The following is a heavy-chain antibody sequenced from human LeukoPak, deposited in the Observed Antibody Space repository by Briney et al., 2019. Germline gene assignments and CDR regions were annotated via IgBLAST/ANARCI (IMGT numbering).Heavy chain of an antibody. D-gene: IGHD3-3*01. CDR2: IDHSGST. J-gene: IGHJ4*02. Sequence: PSETLSLTCAVYGVSFSGYYWSWIRQPPGKGLEWIGEIDHSGSTNYNPSLKSRVTISVDTSKNQFSLKLSSVTAADTAVYYCARSIEVVVIIPFDCWGEGTLVTVSS. CDR1: GVSFSGYY. CDR3: ARSIEVVVIIPFDC. V-gene: IGHV4-34*01.